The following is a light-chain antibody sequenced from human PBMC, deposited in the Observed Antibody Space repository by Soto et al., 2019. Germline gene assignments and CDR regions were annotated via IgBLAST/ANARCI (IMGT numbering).Light chain of an antibody. J-gene: IGLJ1*01. CDR3: SSYTSSSTNV. CDR2: EVS. CDR1: SSNVSGYNY. Sequence: QAALTPPASVSKSPGQTITILRTGTSSNVSGYNYVSWYQQHPGKAPKLMIYEVSNGPSVDSNRFSGSKSGTTASLTISRLQAEDEADYYCSSYTSSSTNVCGTGTKGTVL. V-gene: IGLV2-14*01.